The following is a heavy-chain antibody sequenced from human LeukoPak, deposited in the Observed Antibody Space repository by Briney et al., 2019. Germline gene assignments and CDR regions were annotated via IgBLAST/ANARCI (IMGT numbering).Heavy chain of an antibody. CDR3: ARGAWDYDGKDY. CDR1: GYTFTGFY. CDR2: INPRIGDT. V-gene: IGHV1-2*06. D-gene: IGHD1-7*01. J-gene: IGHJ4*02. Sequence: ASVTVSCTASGYTFTGFYIHWVRQAPGQGLEWMGRINPRIGDTNSARTFQGRVTMTRDTSISTAYMDLNRLTSDDTAVYYCARGAWDYDGKDYWGQGTLVTVSS.